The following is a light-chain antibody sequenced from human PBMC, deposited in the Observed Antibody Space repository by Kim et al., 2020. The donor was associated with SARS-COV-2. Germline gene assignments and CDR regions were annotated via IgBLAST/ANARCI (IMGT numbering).Light chain of an antibody. CDR2: TDD. CDR1: SSNNGSNT. J-gene: IGLJ3*02. CDR3: ATWDDSLDVWM. Sequence: ELTQPPSASGTPGQRVTISCSGSSSNNGSNTVNWYQQFPGTAPQLLIDTDDRRPSGVSDRVSCSKSGTSASLAISALRSEDEADYYCATWDDSLDVWMFGGGTKLTVL. V-gene: IGLV1-44*01.